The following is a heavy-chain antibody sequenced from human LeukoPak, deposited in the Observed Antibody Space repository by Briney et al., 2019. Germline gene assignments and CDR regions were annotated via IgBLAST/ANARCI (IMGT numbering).Heavy chain of an antibody. Sequence: SETLSLTCTVSSGSISSYYWNWIRQPPGKGLEWIGYIYYSGSTNYNPSLKSRLTISVDTSKNQFSLKLSSVTAADTAVYYCARIAVAGPYDAFDIWGQGTMVTVPS. CDR2: IYYSGST. CDR1: SGSISSYY. CDR3: ARIAVAGPYDAFDI. V-gene: IGHV4-59*01. D-gene: IGHD6-19*01. J-gene: IGHJ3*02.